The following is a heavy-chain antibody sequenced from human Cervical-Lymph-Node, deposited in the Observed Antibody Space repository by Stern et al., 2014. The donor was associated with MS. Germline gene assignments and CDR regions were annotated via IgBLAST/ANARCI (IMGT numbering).Heavy chain of an antibody. V-gene: IGHV3-33*01. CDR2: AWYDGSTA. D-gene: IGHD5-24*01. J-gene: IGHJ4*02. CDR3: ARGHIPYAYNYLFDY. Sequence: VHLVESGGGVVQPGTSLRLSCAASGFTFSSYGMHWVRQAPGKGLERVALAWYDGSTAYYTNSVKGRFTISRDNSKNTLSLQMNSLTAEDTAVYYCARGHIPYAYNYLFDYWGQGTLVTVSS. CDR1: GFTFSSYG.